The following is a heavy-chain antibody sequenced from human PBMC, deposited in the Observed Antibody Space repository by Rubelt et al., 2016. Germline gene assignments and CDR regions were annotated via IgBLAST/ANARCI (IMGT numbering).Heavy chain of an antibody. D-gene: IGHD4-11*01. Sequence: EVQLVESGGGLVQPGGSLRLSCAASGFTLSSYWMHWVRQAPGKGLVWVSRINSDGSSTSYVDSVKGRFAISRDNAKNTLYLQMNILGAEDTAVYFCAKELQGTTTLTVDYWGQGTLVAVSS. CDR2: INSDGSST. J-gene: IGHJ4*02. CDR3: AKELQGTTTLTVDY. CDR1: GFTLSSYW. V-gene: IGHV3-74*01.